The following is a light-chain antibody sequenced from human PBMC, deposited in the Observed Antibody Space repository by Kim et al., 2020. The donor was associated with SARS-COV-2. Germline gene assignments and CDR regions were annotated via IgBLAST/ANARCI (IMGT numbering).Light chain of an antibody. V-gene: IGLV1-51*01. Sequence: QTVTSSCAGTSSNIASNYVSWYQQFPGTAPKLLIYDDKNRPSAIPDRFSGSKSGTSATLGITGLQSGDEADYYCGSWDTSLTSYVFGTGTKVTVL. J-gene: IGLJ1*01. CDR2: DDK. CDR1: SSNIASNY. CDR3: GSWDTSLTSYV.